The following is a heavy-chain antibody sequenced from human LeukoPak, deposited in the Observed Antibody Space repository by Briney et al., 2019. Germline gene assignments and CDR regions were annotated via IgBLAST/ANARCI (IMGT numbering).Heavy chain of an antibody. V-gene: IGHV3-30-3*01. J-gene: IGHJ4*02. D-gene: IGHD3-22*01. CDR2: ISYDGGNK. CDR1: GFTFSSYA. CDR3: ARDSSGYLSDY. Sequence: HPGGSLRLSCAASGFTFSSYAMHWVRQAPGKGLEWVAVISYDGGNKYYADSVKGRFTISRDNSKNTLYLQMNSLRAEDTAVYYCARDSSGYLSDYWGQGTLVTVSS.